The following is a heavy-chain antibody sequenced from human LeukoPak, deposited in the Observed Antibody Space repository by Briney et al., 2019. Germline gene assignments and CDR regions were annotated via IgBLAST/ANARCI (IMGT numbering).Heavy chain of an antibody. J-gene: IGHJ4*02. Sequence: GASVKVSCXASGYTFTGYYMHWVRQAPGQGLEWMGRINPNSGGTNYAQKFQGRVTMTRDTSISTAYMELSRLRSDDTAVYYCARSSSSWYYFDYWGQGTLVTVSS. CDR2: INPNSGGT. V-gene: IGHV1-2*06. CDR3: ARSSSSWYYFDY. D-gene: IGHD6-13*01. CDR1: GYTFTGYY.